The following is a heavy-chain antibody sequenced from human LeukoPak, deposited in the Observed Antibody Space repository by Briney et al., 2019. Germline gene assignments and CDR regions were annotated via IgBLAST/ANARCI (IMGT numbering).Heavy chain of an antibody. D-gene: IGHD2-2*02. J-gene: IGHJ4*02. CDR3: AKARRVGCSSTSCYTLTPYDY. V-gene: IGHV3-7*01. CDR1: GFTFSSYW. Sequence: PGGSLRLSCAASGFTFSSYWMSWVRQAPGKGLEWVANIKQDGSEKYYADSVKGRFTISRDNSKNTLYLQMNSLRAEDTAVYYCAKARRVGCSSTSCYTLTPYDYWGQGTLVTVSS. CDR2: IKQDGSEK.